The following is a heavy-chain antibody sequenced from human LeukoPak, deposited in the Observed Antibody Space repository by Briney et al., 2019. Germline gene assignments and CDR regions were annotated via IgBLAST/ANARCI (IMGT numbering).Heavy chain of an antibody. CDR1: GFHVITYY. Sequence: GGSLRLSCAASGFHVITYYMNWFRQAPGKGLEWVAFIRYDGSNKYYADSVKGRFTISRDNAKNSLYLQMNSLRAEDTAVYYCAELGITMIGGVWGKGTTVTISS. CDR3: AELGITMIGGV. D-gene: IGHD3-10*02. CDR2: IRYDGSNK. V-gene: IGHV3-30*02. J-gene: IGHJ6*04.